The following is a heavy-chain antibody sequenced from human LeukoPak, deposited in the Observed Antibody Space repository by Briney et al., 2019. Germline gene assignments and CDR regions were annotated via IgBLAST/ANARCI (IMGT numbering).Heavy chain of an antibody. CDR1: GGTFSSYA. Sequence: SVKVSCKASGGTFSSYAISWVRQAPRQGLEWMGGIIPIFGTANYAQKFQGRVTITADESTSTAYMELSSLRSEDTAVYYCARPLRPGIVGATSAFDIWGQGTMVTVSS. D-gene: IGHD1-26*01. CDR3: ARPLRPGIVGATSAFDI. J-gene: IGHJ3*02. V-gene: IGHV1-69*01. CDR2: IIPIFGTA.